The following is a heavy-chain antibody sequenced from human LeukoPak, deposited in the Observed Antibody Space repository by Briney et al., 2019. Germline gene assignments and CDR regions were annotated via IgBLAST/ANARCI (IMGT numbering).Heavy chain of an antibody. J-gene: IGHJ4*02. CDR3: ARAPTTVTIEYFDY. Sequence: SETLSLTCTVSGGSISSYYWSWIRQPAGKGLEWIGRIYTTGSTNYSPSLKSRVTMSVDKSKNQFSLKLNSVTAADTAVYYCARAPTTVTIEYFDYWDQGTPVTVSS. V-gene: IGHV4-4*07. D-gene: IGHD4-17*01. CDR2: IYTTGST. CDR1: GGSISSYY.